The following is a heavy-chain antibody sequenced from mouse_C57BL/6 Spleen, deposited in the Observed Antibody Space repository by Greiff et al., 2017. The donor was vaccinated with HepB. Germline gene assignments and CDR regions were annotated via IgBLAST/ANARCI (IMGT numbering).Heavy chain of an antibody. CDR1: GFTFSDYG. D-gene: IGHD2-4*01. CDR2: ISSGSSTI. Sequence: EVQVVESGGGLVKPGGSLKLSCAASGFTFSDYGMHWVRQAPEKGLEWVAYISSGSSTIYYADTVKGRFTISRDNAKNTLFLQMTSLRSEDTAMYYCARLDYDWFAYWGQGTLVTVSA. CDR3: ARLDYDWFAY. J-gene: IGHJ3*01. V-gene: IGHV5-17*01.